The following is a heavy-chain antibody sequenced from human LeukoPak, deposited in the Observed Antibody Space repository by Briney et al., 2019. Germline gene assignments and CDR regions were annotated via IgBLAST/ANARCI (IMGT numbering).Heavy chain of an antibody. D-gene: IGHD3-10*01. Sequence: AGGSLRLSCAASGFTFSTYGFHWVRQAPGKGLEWVAIIPSGGGNIYYADSVRGRFTISRDNSQNTLYLQMDSLRAEDTAVYYCARDRSGRLDPWGQGTLVTVSS. J-gene: IGHJ5*02. V-gene: IGHV3-30*03. CDR3: ARDRSGRLDP. CDR2: IPSGGGNI. CDR1: GFTFSTYG.